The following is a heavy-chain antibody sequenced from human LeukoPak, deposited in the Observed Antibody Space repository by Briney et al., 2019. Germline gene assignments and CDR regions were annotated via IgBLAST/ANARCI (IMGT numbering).Heavy chain of an antibody. D-gene: IGHD1-26*01. Sequence: PGGSLRLSCAASGFTFSSYAMHWVRQAPGKGLEWVAVISYDGSNKYYADSVKGRFTISRDNSKNTLYLQMNSLRAEDTAVYYCAKDLGKRYSGSIWGQGTMVTVSS. V-gene: IGHV3-30*04. CDR3: AKDLGKRYSGSI. J-gene: IGHJ3*02. CDR1: GFTFSSYA. CDR2: ISYDGSNK.